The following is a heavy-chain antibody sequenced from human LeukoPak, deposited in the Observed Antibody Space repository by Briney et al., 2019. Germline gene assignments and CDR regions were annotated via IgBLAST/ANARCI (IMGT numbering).Heavy chain of an antibody. J-gene: IGHJ4*02. CDR2: ISGSGGST. Sequence: PGRSLRLSCAASGFTFSSYGMHWVRQAPGKGLEWVSGISGSGGSTYYADSVKGRFTISRDNSKSTLYLQMNSLRAEDTAVYYCAKDGHSSGSSFDYWGQGTLVTVSS. V-gene: IGHV3-23*01. CDR3: AKDGHSSGSSFDY. CDR1: GFTFSSYG. D-gene: IGHD6-19*01.